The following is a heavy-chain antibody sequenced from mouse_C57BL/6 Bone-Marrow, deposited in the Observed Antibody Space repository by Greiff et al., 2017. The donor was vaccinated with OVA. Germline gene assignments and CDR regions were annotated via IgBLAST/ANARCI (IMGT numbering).Heavy chain of an antibody. Sequence: EVMLVESGPGMVKPSQSLSLTCTVTGYSITSGYDWHWIRHFPGNKLEWMGYISYSGSTNYNPSLKSRISITHDTSKNHFFLKLNSVTTEDTATYYCARGSSYGYYDVWGTGTTVTVSS. CDR3: ARGSSYGYYDV. V-gene: IGHV3-1*01. D-gene: IGHD1-1*01. J-gene: IGHJ1*03. CDR2: ISYSGST. CDR1: GYSITSGYD.